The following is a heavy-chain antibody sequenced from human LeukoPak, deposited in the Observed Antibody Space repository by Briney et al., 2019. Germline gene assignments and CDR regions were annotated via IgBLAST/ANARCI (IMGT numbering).Heavy chain of an antibody. Sequence: PGGSLRLSCAASGFTFSSYSMNWVRQAPGKGLEWVSYISSSSSTIYYADSVKGRFTISRDNAKNSLYLQMNSLRAEDTAVYYCARGGLKWELLAFDYWGQGTLVTVSS. V-gene: IGHV3-48*04. D-gene: IGHD1-26*01. CDR1: GFTFSSYS. J-gene: IGHJ4*02. CDR3: ARGGLKWELLAFDY. CDR2: ISSSSSTI.